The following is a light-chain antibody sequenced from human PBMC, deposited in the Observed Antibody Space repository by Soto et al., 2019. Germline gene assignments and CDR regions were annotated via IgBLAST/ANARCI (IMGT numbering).Light chain of an antibody. J-gene: IGLJ1*01. CDR1: SSNIGAGHD. V-gene: IGLV1-40*01. CDR3: QSYDTSLSGYV. CDR2: TNT. Sequence: SVLTQPPPVSLAPGQRVTVSCTGCSSNIGAGHDVHWYQHFPGTAPKPLLYTNTNRPSGVPHRFSGSKSGTAASLAINGLQAEDESDYFCQSYDTSLSGYVFGTATKVAVL.